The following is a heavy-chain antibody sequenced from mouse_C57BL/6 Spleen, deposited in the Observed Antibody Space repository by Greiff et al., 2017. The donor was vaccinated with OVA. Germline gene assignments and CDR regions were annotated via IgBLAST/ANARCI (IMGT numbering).Heavy chain of an antibody. J-gene: IGHJ3*01. CDR2: IDPCDSYT. CDR3: ARPYDYDGTWFAY. Sequence: QVQLQQPGAELVMPGASVKLSCKASGYTFTSYWMHWVKQRPGQGLEWIGEIDPCDSYTNYNQKFKGKSTLTVDKSSSTAYMQLSSLTSEDSAVYYCARPYDYDGTWFAYWGQGTLVTVSA. CDR1: GYTFTSYW. V-gene: IGHV1-69*01. D-gene: IGHD2-4*01.